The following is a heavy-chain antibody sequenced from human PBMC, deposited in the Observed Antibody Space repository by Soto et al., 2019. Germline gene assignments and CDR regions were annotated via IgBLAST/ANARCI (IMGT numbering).Heavy chain of an antibody. J-gene: IGHJ6*03. CDR2: ISAYNGNT. CDR3: ARHDYGDYEGYYYYYMDV. D-gene: IGHD4-17*01. CDR1: GYTFTSYG. Sequence: ASVKVSCKASGYTFTSYGISWVRQAPGQGLEWMGWISAYNGNTNYAQKLQGRVTMTTDTSTSTAYMELNSLRAEDTAVYYCARHDYGDYEGYYYYYMDVWGKGTTVTVSS. V-gene: IGHV1-18*01.